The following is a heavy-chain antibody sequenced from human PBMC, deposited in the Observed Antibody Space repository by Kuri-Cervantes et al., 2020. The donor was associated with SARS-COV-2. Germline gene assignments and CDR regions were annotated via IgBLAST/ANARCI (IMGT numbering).Heavy chain of an antibody. CDR3: ASRLRLGELSLMLDY. V-gene: IGHV4-30-4*08. D-gene: IGHD3-16*02. J-gene: IGHJ4*02. CDR2: IYYSGST. CDR1: GGSISSTSYY. Sequence: LRLSCTVFGGSISSTSYYWDWIRQPPGKGLEWIGYIYYSGSTYYNPSLKSRVTISVDTSKNQFSLKLSSVTAADTAVYYCASRLRLGELSLMLDYWGQGTLVTVSS.